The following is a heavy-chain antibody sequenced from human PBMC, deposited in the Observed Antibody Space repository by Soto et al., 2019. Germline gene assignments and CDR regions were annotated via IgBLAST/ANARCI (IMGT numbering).Heavy chain of an antibody. CDR3: ARETGSYSLNPMYFDP. V-gene: IGHV4-31*03. CDR2: IYYSGST. D-gene: IGHD4-4*01. CDR1: GGSISSGGYY. Sequence: SETLSLTCTVSGGSISSGGYYWSWIRQHPGKGLEWIGYIYYSGSTYYNPSLKSRVTISVDTSKNQFSLKLSSVTAADTAVYYCARETGSYSLNPMYFDPWGQGTLVTVSS. J-gene: IGHJ5*02.